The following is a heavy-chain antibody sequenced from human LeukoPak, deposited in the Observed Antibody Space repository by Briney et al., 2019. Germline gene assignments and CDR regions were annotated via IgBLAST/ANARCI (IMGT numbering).Heavy chain of an antibody. D-gene: IGHD5-18*01. J-gene: IGHJ6*02. V-gene: IGHV3-30*02. CDR1: GFTFSSYD. CDR2: IRYDGSNK. CDR3: AKGRDSYRYDMDV. Sequence: GGSLRLSCAASGFTFSSYDMHWVRQAPGKGLEWVAFIRYDGSNKYYADSVKGRFTISRDSSKNTLHLQMNSLRGEDTAVYYCAKGRDSYRYDMDVWGQGTTVTVS.